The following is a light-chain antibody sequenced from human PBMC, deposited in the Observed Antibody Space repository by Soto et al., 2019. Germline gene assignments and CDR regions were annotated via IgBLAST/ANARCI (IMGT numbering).Light chain of an antibody. Sequence: QAVVTQPPSVSGAPGQGVAISCTGSRSNIGAGHDVHWYQQLPGTAPKLLIFGNGNRPSGVPDRFSGSRSGTSASLAITGLQAEDEADFYCQSYDSSLSGWVFGGGTKLTVL. CDR2: GNG. V-gene: IGLV1-40*01. CDR1: RSNIGAGHD. CDR3: QSYDSSLSGWV. J-gene: IGLJ3*02.